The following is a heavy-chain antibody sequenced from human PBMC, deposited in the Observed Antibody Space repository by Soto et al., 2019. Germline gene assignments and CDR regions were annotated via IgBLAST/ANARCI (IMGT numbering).Heavy chain of an antibody. J-gene: IGHJ4*02. CDR3: AKDHQTYNWDYLYDS. CDR1: GFTFSIND. Sequence: GSVRLSCAASGFTFSINDMHWVRQAPGRGLEWVAVISNDGNNKYYADSVKGRFTLSRDNSKNMVYLQMDSLRVEDTAVYFCAKDHQTYNWDYLYDSWGPGTLVPVS. CDR2: ISNDGNNK. D-gene: IGHD1-7*01. V-gene: IGHV3-30*18.